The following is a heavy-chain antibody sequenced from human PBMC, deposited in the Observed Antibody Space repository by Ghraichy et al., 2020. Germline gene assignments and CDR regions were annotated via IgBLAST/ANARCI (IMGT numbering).Heavy chain of an antibody. CDR2: INHSGST. CDR1: GGSFSGYY. J-gene: IGHJ4*02. CDR3: ARGRGRRQYDY. D-gene: IGHD3-10*01. V-gene: IGHV4-34*01. Sequence: SETLSLTCAVYGGSFSGYYWSWIRQPPGKGLEWIGEINHSGSTNYNPSLKSRVTISVDTSKNQFSLKLSSVTAADTAVYYCARGRGRRQYDYWGQGTLVTVSS.